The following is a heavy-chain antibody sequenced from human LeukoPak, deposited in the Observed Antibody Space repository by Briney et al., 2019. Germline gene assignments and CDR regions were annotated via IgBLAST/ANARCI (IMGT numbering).Heavy chain of an antibody. Sequence: GGSLRLSCAASGFTFSSYSMNWVRQPPGKGLQWVANIKEDGSEKHYVDSVKGRFTISRDNAKNSVYLQMNSLRVEDTAVYYCARRPFGADYWGQGTLVTVSS. J-gene: IGHJ4*02. V-gene: IGHV3-7*01. D-gene: IGHD3-10*01. CDR3: ARRPFGADY. CDR2: IKEDGSEK. CDR1: GFTFSSYS.